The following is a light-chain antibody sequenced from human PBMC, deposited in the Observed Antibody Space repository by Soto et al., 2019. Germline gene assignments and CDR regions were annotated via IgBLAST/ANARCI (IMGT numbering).Light chain of an antibody. CDR2: KAT. Sequence: DIQMTQSPSTLSASVGDRVTITCRASQSISSWLAWYQQKPGRAPKLLIYKATSLESGVPSRFSSSGSGTEFTLTISSLQPDDFATYYCHQYNSQWTFGKGTKVEFK. CDR1: QSISSW. CDR3: HQYNSQWT. V-gene: IGKV1-5*03. J-gene: IGKJ1*01.